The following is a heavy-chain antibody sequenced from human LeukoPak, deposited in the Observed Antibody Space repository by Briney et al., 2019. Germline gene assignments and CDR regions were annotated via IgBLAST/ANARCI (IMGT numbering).Heavy chain of an antibody. CDR3: ARARGYSYGHYYYYMDV. Sequence: PSETLSLTCTVSGGSISSYYWGWIRQPPGKGLEWIGYIYYSGSTNYNPSLKSRVTISVDTSKNQFSLKLSSVTAADTAVYYCARARGYSYGHYYYYMDVWGKGTTVTVSS. CDR1: GGSISSYY. J-gene: IGHJ6*03. CDR2: IYYSGST. V-gene: IGHV4-59*01. D-gene: IGHD5-18*01.